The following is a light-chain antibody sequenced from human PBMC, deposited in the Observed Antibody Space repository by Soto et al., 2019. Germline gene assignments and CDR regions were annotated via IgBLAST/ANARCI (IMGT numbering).Light chain of an antibody. CDR2: AVS. CDR3: SSYAGSNNFVV. CDR1: SSDVGGYNY. V-gene: IGLV2-8*01. J-gene: IGLJ2*01. Sequence: QSALTQPPSASGSPGQSVTISCTGTSSDVGGYNYVSWYQQHPGKAPKLMIYAVSKRPSGVPDRFSGSKSGNTASLTVSGLQAEYEADYYCSSYAGSNNFVVFGGGTKLNVL.